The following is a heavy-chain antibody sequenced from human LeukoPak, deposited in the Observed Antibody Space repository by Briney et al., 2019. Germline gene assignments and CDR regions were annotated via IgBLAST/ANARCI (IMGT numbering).Heavy chain of an antibody. J-gene: IGHJ4*02. CDR2: INGRGDST. D-gene: IGHD6-19*01. V-gene: IGHV3-23*01. CDR1: GFSFSTYT. Sequence: GGSLRLSCAASGFSFSTYTMNWVRQAPGKGLEWVSAINGRGDSTFYADSVKGRFTISRDNSENTLYLQMNSLRAEDTAVYYCAKGSYSSGWFPVGYFDYWGQGTLVTVSS. CDR3: AKGSYSSGWFPVGYFDY.